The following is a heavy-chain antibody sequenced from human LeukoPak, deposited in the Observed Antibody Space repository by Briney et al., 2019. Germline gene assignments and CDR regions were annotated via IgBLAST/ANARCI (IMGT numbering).Heavy chain of an antibody. J-gene: IGHJ4*02. CDR2: ISGSGGST. CDR1: GFTFSSYA. D-gene: IGHD3-22*01. V-gene: IGHV3-23*01. CDR3: AKPGVNYYDRSGYDY. Sequence: GGSLRLSCAASGFTFSSYAMSWVRQAPGKGLEWVSAISGSGGSTYYADSVKGRFTISRDNSKNTLYLQMNSLRAEDTAVYYCAKPGVNYYDRSGYDYWGQGTLVTVSS.